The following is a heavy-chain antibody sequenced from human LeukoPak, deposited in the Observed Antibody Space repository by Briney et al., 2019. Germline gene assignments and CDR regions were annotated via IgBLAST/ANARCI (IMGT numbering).Heavy chain of an antibody. Sequence: GGSLRLSCAVSGFTFSSYSMNWVRQAPGKGLEWVSSISSSSSYIYYADSVKGRFTISRDNAKNSLYLQMNSLRAEDTAVYYCARESPSSGWYWGSFDYWGQGTLVTVSS. V-gene: IGHV3-21*01. D-gene: IGHD6-19*01. CDR1: GFTFSSYS. CDR3: ARESPSSGWYWGSFDY. CDR2: ISSSSSYI. J-gene: IGHJ4*02.